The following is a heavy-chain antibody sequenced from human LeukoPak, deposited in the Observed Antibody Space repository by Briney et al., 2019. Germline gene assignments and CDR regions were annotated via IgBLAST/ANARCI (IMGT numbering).Heavy chain of an antibody. Sequence: GGSLRLSCAASGFTFSNYAINWVRQAPGKGLEWVSAISGSGVTTHYAGSVKGRFSISRDNSKNTLYLQMNSLRAEDTALYYCAKKVVVGATSPYSDFQDWGQGTLVTVSS. CDR1: GFTFSNYA. J-gene: IGHJ1*01. D-gene: IGHD1-26*01. CDR2: ISGSGVTT. CDR3: AKKVVVGATSPYSDFQD. V-gene: IGHV3-23*01.